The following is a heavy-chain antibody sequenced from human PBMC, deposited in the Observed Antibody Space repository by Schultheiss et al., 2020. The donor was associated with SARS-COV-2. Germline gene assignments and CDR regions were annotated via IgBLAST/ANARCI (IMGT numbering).Heavy chain of an antibody. V-gene: IGHV4-31*03. CDR1: GGSISSGDYY. Sequence: SQTLSLTCTVSGGSISSGDYYWSWIRQHPGKGLEWIGYIYYSGSTYYNPSLKSRVTISVDTSKNQFSLTLSSVTSADTAVYYCARAALVGASRNRGRGFDPWGQGTLVTVSS. D-gene: IGHD1-26*01. CDR2: IYYSGST. CDR3: ARAALVGASRNRGRGFDP. J-gene: IGHJ5*02.